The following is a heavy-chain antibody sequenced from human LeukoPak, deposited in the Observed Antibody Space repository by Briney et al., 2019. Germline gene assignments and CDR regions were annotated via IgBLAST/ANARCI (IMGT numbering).Heavy chain of an antibody. D-gene: IGHD2-15*01. J-gene: IGHJ3*02. CDR1: GYTFSSYG. CDR3: ARGNHDCSGGSCYKLLEAFDI. CDR2: IRFDGTIK. Sequence: GGSLRLSCAASGYTFSSYGMHWVRQAPGKGLEWVAFIRFDGTIKDYADSVKGRFTISRDNSKNTLYLQMNSLRAEDTAVYYCARGNHDCSGGSCYKLLEAFDIWGQGTMVTVSS. V-gene: IGHV3-30*02.